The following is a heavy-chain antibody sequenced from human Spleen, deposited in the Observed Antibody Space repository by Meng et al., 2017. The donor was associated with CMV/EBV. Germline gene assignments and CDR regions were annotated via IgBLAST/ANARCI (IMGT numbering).Heavy chain of an antibody. CDR1: GFSFIDYA. CDR3: AKMGYYGSGSLTFDY. CDR2: ISWNSGNI. V-gene: IGHV3-9*01. D-gene: IGHD3-10*01. J-gene: IGHJ4*02. Sequence: SLKISCTASGFSFIDYAMHWVRQVPGKGLEWVSGISWNSGNIGYADSVKGRFTISRDNAKTSLYLQMNSLRDEDTAVYYCAKMGYYGSGSLTFDYWGQGTLVTVSS.